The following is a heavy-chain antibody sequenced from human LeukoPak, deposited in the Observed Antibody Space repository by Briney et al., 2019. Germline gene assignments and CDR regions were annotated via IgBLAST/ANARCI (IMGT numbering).Heavy chain of an antibody. D-gene: IGHD3-10*01. CDR2: IYSGGST. J-gene: IGHJ4*02. CDR3: ARDRGHAILDY. CDR1: GLTVSKNY. Sequence: GGSLRLSCAASGLTVSKNYMSWVRQAPGKGLESVSVIYSGGSTYYADSVEGRFTISRDNAKNMVYLQMNSLTGDDTAVYYCARDRGHAILDYWGQGSLVTVSS. V-gene: IGHV3-53*01.